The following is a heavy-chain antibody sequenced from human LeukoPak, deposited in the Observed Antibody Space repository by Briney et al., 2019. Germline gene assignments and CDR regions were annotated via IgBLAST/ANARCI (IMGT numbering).Heavy chain of an antibody. CDR3: ARGGAPYFDWCFDY. J-gene: IGHJ4*02. D-gene: IGHD3-9*01. CDR1: GFTFSRYA. CDR2: ISSSGSTI. V-gene: IGHV3-48*03. Sequence: GGSLRLSCAVSGFTFSRYAMTWVRQAPGKGLEWVSYISSSGSTIYYADSVKVRFTISRDNAKNSLYLQMNSLRAEDTAIYYCARGGAPYFDWCFDYWGQGTLVTVSS.